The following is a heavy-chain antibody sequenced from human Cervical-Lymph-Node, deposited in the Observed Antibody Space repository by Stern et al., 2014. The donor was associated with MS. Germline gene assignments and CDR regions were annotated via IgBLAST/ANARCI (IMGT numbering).Heavy chain of an antibody. CDR3: ARSGRPYSDSPSLGMDV. CDR1: ASSFNTSG. V-gene: IGHV3-21*01. J-gene: IGHJ6*02. Sequence: DVHLVESGGGLVKPGGSLRLSCVGSASSFNTSGMHWVRLAPGKGPERVSCISTGHTYIYYADSVKGRFTISRDKSRNALYLQMNSLRVEDTAVYYCARSGRPYSDSPSLGMDVWGQGTTVTVSS. CDR2: ISTGHTYI. D-gene: IGHD3-3*01.